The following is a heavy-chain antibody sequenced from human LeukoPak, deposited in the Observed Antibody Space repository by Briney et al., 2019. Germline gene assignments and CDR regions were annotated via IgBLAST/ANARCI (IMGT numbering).Heavy chain of an antibody. CDR2: MKQDGSEI. J-gene: IGHJ4*02. V-gene: IGHV3-7*01. D-gene: IGHD5-24*01. CDR1: GFTFNRFG. CDR3: AREATITAYNFDY. Sequence: PGGSLRLSCAASGFTFNRFGMSWVRQAPGKGLEWVANMKQDGSEIYYVDSVKGRFTISRDNAKNSLYLQMSRLRAEDTAIYFRAREATITAYNFDYWGQGTLVTVSS.